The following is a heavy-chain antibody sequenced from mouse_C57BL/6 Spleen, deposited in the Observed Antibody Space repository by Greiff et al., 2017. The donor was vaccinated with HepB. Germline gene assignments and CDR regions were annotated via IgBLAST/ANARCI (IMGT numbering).Heavy chain of an antibody. CDR2: IHPNSGST. CDR3: ARSDGYPWFAY. V-gene: IGHV1-64*01. D-gene: IGHD2-3*01. Sequence: QQPGAELVKPGASVKLSCKASGYTFTSYWMHWVKQRPGQGLEWIGMIHPNSGSTNYNEKFKSKATLTVDKSSSTAYMQLSSLTSEDSAVYYCARSDGYPWFAYWGQGTLVTVSA. J-gene: IGHJ3*01. CDR1: GYTFTSYW.